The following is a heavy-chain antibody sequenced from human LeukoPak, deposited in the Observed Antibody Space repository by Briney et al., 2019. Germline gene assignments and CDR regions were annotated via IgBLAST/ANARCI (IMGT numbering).Heavy chain of an antibody. V-gene: IGHV3-48*01. CDR1: GFAFSSYN. D-gene: IGHD6-19*01. CDR3: AKDRKGGWYYFDY. J-gene: IGHJ4*02. Sequence: GGSLRLSCAASGFAFSSYNMNWVRQAPGKGLEWVSYISSGSDTIFYADSVKGRFTISRDNAKNSLYLQMNSLRAEDTAVYYCAKDRKGGWYYFDYWGQGTLVTVSS. CDR2: ISSGSDTI.